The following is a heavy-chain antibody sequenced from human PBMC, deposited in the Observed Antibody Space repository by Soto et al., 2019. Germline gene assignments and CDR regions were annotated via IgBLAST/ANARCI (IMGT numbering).Heavy chain of an antibody. Sequence: QVQLVESGGGVVQPGRSLRLSCAASGFTFSSYGMHWVRQAPGKGLEWVAVISYDGSNKYYADSVKGRFTISRDNSKNTLYLQMNSLRAEDTAVYYCAKEEESSFSEVITPDFDYWGQGTLVTVSS. CDR3: AKEEESSFSEVITPDFDY. CDR1: GFTFSSYG. J-gene: IGHJ4*02. CDR2: ISYDGSNK. D-gene: IGHD3-22*01. V-gene: IGHV3-30*18.